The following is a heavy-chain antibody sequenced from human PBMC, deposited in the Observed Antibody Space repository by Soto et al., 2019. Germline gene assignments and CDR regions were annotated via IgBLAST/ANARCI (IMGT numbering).Heavy chain of an antibody. CDR3: ATWDTRDS. CDR1: GFTFDIFA. Sequence: PGGSLRLSCAGSGFTFDIFAMQLIRQVPGKGLEWVSSISLNSATIAYADSVKGRFTISRDNANNVVYLQMNSLRAEDTAFYYCATWDTRDSWGQGTLVTVSS. D-gene: IGHD5-18*01. J-gene: IGHJ4*02. V-gene: IGHV3-9*01. CDR2: ISLNSATI.